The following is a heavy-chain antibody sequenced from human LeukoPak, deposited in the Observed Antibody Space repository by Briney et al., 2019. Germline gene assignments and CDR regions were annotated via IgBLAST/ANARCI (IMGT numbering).Heavy chain of an antibody. J-gene: IGHJ3*02. CDR2: IIPIFGTA. CDR3: ARDDGRSSENAFDI. V-gene: IGHV1-69*13. CDR1: GGTFSSYA. Sequence: ASVKVSCKASGGTFSSYAISWVRQAPGQGLEWMGGIIPIFGTANYAQKFQGRVTITADESTSTAYMELSSLRSEDTAVYYCARDDGRSSENAFDIWGPGTMVTVSS. D-gene: IGHD6-6*01.